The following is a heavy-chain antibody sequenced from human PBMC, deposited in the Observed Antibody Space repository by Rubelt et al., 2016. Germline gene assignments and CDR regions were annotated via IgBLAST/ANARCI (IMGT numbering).Heavy chain of an antibody. CDR2: ISSSSSTI. J-gene: IGHJ4*02. Sequence: GGSLRLSCAASGFTFSSYSMNWVRQAPGKGLEWVSYISSSSSTIYYADSVKGRFTISRDNAENSLYLQMNSLRAEETAVYYCARDAANYYYDSSGYQLWGQGTLVTVSS. V-gene: IGHV3-48*01. D-gene: IGHD3-22*01. CDR1: GFTFSSYS. CDR3: ARDAANYYYDSSGYQL.